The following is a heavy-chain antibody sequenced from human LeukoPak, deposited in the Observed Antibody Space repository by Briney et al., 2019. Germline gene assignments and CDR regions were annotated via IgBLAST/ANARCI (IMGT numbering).Heavy chain of an antibody. CDR2: ISYDGSNK. Sequence: GGSLRLSCAASGFTFSSYAMHWVRQAPGKGLEWVAVISYDGSNKYYADSVKGRFTISRDNSKNTLYLQMSSLRAEDTAVYYCARLRIGYWGQGTLVTVSS. CDR3: ARLRIGY. CDR1: GFTFSSYA. V-gene: IGHV3-30-3*01. J-gene: IGHJ4*02. D-gene: IGHD3-16*02.